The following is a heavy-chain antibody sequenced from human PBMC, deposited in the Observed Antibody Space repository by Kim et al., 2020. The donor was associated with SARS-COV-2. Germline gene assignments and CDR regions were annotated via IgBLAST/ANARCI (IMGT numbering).Heavy chain of an antibody. D-gene: IGHD3-9*01. J-gene: IGHJ6*02. V-gene: IGHV3-21*01. CDR3: ARFEGYGMDV. CDR2: SYI. Sequence: SYIYYADSAKGRFTISRDNGKSSLFLQMNSLRVEDTGVYYCARFEGYGMDVWGQGTTVTVSS.